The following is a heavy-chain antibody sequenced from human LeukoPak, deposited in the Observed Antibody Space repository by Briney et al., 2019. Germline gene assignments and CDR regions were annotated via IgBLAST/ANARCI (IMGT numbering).Heavy chain of an antibody. CDR3: ARDIDSSGYYEN. Sequence: GVSLRLSCAASGFTFSSYSMNWVRQAPGKGLEWVSSISSSSSYIYYADSVKGRFTISRDNAKNSLYLQMNSLRAEDTAVYYCARDIDSSGYYENWGQGTLVTVSS. CDR2: ISSSSSYI. J-gene: IGHJ4*02. CDR1: GFTFSSYS. V-gene: IGHV3-21*01. D-gene: IGHD3-22*01.